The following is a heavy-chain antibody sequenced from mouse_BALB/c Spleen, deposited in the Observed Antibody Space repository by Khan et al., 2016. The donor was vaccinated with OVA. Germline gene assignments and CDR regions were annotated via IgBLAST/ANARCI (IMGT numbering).Heavy chain of an antibody. Sequence: VQLQQSGPELVKPGASVKMSCKASGYTFTDYVIHWVKQKPGQGLEGIGYIYPYTDDAESTEGFKGKATLTLDKSWSTAYMDPSGLTSADSSVYYCARSATDYYTMEYWGQGTSVTVSP. CDR3: ARSATDYYTMEY. CDR1: GYTFTDYV. D-gene: IGHD1-1*01. CDR2: IYPYTDDA. J-gene: IGHJ4*01. V-gene: IGHV1S136*01.